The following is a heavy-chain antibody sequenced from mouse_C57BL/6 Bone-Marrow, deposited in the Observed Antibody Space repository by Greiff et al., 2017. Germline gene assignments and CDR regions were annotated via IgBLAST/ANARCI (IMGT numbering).Heavy chain of an antibody. J-gene: IGHJ2*01. D-gene: IGHD4-1*01. CDR3: ARSDWDFDY. CDR2: IDPSDSYT. V-gene: IGHV1-50*01. Sequence: VQLQQPGAELVKPGASVKLSCKASGYTFTSYWMQWVKQRPGQGLEWIGEIDPSDSYTNYNQKFKGKATLTVDTSSSTAYMQLSSLTSEDAAVYYCARSDWDFDYWGQGTTLTVSS. CDR1: GYTFTSYW.